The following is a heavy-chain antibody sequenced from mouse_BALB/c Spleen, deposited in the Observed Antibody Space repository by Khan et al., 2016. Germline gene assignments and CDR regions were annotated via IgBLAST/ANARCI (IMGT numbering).Heavy chain of an antibody. CDR2: IDPANGNT. CDR3: ARGARQRYYMDY. Sequence: VQLQQPGAELVKPGASVKFSCTASGFNIKDTYMHWVQQRPEQGLEWIGRIDPANGNTKYDPTFQGRATITADTSSNTSYLQLSSLTSEDTAVYNCARGARQRYYMDYWSEGSTIT. J-gene: IGHJ2*01. CDR1: GFNIKDTY. D-gene: IGHD2-12*01. V-gene: IGHV14-3*02.